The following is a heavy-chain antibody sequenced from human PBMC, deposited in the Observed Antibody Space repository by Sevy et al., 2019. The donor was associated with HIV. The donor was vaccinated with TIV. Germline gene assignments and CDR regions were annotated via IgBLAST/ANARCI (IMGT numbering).Heavy chain of an antibody. CDR2: ISGSSSHI. CDR3: ARDPTDDSGYSQGMDA. V-gene: IGHV3-21*01. CDR1: GFAIDSYS. J-gene: IGHJ6*02. Sequence: GGSLRLSCTASGFAIDSYSMNWVRQAPGKGLEWLSSISGSSSHIFYADSVKCRFTISRDNARNSVYLRMNSLRAEDTALYFCARDPTDDSGYSQGMDAWGQGTTVTVSS. D-gene: IGHD3-22*01.